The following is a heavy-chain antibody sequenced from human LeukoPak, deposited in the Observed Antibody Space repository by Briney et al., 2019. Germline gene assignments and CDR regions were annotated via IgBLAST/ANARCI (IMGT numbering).Heavy chain of an antibody. CDR2: IRPDGDRT. CDR1: GFTFSTYA. Sequence: SGGSLTLSCAASGFTFSTYAITWVRQCPGKGLEWVSAIRPDGDRTYYANSVRGRFTISRDNSKDTVYLQINGLRVEDTAVYYCAREQSGTRGWYTVDYWGQGTLVTVSS. CDR3: AREQSGTRGWYTVDY. D-gene: IGHD6-19*01. J-gene: IGHJ4*02. V-gene: IGHV3-23*01.